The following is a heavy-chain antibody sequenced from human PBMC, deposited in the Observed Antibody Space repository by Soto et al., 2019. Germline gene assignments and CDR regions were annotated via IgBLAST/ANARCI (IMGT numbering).Heavy chain of an antibody. Sequence: GGSLRLSCAASGFTFSDYYMSWIRQAPGKGMEWVSYISSSGSTIYYAGSVKGRFTISRDNAKNSLYLQMNSLRAEDTALYYCARGPNYFYGSVSYPSPLNWFDPWGQGTLVTVSS. J-gene: IGHJ5*02. D-gene: IGHD3-10*01. CDR2: ISSSGSTI. V-gene: IGHV3-11*01. CDR3: ARGPNYFYGSVSYPSPLNWFDP. CDR1: GFTFSDYY.